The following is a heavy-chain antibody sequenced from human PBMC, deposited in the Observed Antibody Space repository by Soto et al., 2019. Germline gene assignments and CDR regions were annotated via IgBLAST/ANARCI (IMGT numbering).Heavy chain of an antibody. D-gene: IGHD6-13*01. V-gene: IGHV3-33*01. CDR1: GFTFSGYG. Sequence: GGSLRLSCAASGFTFSGYGMQWVRQAPAKGLEWLAAVRHDGSNTYYGDSVKGRFTISRDNSKNTVYLQMNSLRADDTAVYYCARWGGTAAGGYYFDYWGQGTLVTVSS. CDR3: ARWGGTAAGGYYFDY. CDR2: VRHDGSNT. J-gene: IGHJ4*02.